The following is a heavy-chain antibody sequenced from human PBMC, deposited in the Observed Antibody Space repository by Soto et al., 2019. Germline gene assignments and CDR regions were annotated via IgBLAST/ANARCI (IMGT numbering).Heavy chain of an antibody. CDR1: GYTLTELP. D-gene: IGHD6-6*01. V-gene: IGHV1-24*01. Sequence: ASVKVSCKVSGYTLTELPMHWVRQAPGKGLEWMGGFDPEDGETIYAQKFQGRVTMTEDTSTDTAYMELSSLRSEDTAVYYCATDMGIAARPWFDPWGQGTLVTVSS. CDR3: ATDMGIAARPWFDP. J-gene: IGHJ5*02. CDR2: FDPEDGET.